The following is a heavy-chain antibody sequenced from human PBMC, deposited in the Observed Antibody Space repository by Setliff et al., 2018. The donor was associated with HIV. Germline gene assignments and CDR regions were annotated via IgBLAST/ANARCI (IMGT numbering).Heavy chain of an antibody. J-gene: IGHJ3*02. CDR1: GFTFSSYG. D-gene: IGHD3-22*01. V-gene: IGHV3-30*02. CDR3: ATLYYDSSGYYPVAFDI. Sequence: GSLRLSCAASGFTFSSYGMHWVRQAPGKGLEWVAFIRYDGSNKYYADSVKGRFTISRDNSKNTLYLQMNSLRAEDTAVYYCATLYYDSSGYYPVAFDIWGQGTMVTVSS. CDR2: IRYDGSNK.